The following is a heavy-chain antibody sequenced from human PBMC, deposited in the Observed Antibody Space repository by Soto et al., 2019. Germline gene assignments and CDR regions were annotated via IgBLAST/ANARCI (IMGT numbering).Heavy chain of an antibody. J-gene: IGHJ4*02. CDR3: AREKGAAAGHSNFDY. D-gene: IGHD6-13*01. CDR1: GCSVSGSTYS. V-gene: IGHV4-30-2*01. Sequence: QLQLQESGSGLVKPSQTLSLTCAVSGCSVSGSTYSWSWIRQPPGKGLEWIGYIYDSGNTYYNPPRTSQCSISVDRSKNQFSLKLSSVTAADTSVYYCAREKGAAAGHSNFDYWGQGALVTVSS. CDR2: IYDSGNT.